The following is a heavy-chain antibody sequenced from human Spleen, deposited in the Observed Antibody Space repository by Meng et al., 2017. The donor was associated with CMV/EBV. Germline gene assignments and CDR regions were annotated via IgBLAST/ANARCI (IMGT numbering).Heavy chain of an antibody. CDR1: GTFTNYA. J-gene: IGHJ6*02. CDR3: AGWRLPDGSYYNETDV. D-gene: IGHD2-15*01. Sequence: GTFTNYAINWVRQAPGQGLEWMGGIIPLFNTPNYAQKFQDRVTITTDRFTGTAYMELSSLRSEDTAVYYCAGWRLPDGSYYNETDVWGLGTTVTVSS. V-gene: IGHV1-69*05. CDR2: IIPLFNTP.